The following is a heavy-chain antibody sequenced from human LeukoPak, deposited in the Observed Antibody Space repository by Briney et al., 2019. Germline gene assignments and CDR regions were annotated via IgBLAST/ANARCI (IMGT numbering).Heavy chain of an antibody. CDR3: ARVAQNMQRIAVAATSTWRANWYFDL. Sequence: PSETLSLTCTVSGGSISAYYWSWIRQPAGKGLEWIGRIYSGGSTNYNPPLKSRVTMSVDRSKNQCSLKLSSVTAADTAVYYCARVAQNMQRIAVAATSTWRANWYFDLWGRGTLVTVSS. V-gene: IGHV4-4*07. CDR2: IYSGGST. CDR1: GGSISAYY. J-gene: IGHJ2*01. D-gene: IGHD6-19*01.